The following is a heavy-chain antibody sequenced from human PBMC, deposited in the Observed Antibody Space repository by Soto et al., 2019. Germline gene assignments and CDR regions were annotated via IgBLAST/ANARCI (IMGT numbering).Heavy chain of an antibody. J-gene: IGHJ4*02. Sequence: PGGSLKISCKGSGYSFTNYWIGWVRQMPGKGLEWMGIIYPGDSDTRYSPSFQGQVTISADKSISTAYLQWSSLKTSDTAMYYCARHKLGPPGDFDYWGQGTLVTVSS. CDR1: GYSFTNYW. V-gene: IGHV5-51*01. CDR2: IYPGDSDT. D-gene: IGHD3-16*01. CDR3: ARHKLGPPGDFDY.